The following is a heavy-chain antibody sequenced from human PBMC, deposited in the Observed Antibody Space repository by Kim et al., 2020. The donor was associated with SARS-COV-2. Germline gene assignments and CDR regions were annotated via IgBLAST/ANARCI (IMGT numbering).Heavy chain of an antibody. CDR3: ARDTHDSSGYYYSYGMDV. Sequence: GGSLRLSCAASGFTFSSYGMHWVRQAPGKGLEWVAVIWYDGSNKYYADSVKGRFTISRDNSKNTLYLQMNSLRAEDTAVYYCARDTHDSSGYYYSYGMDVWGQGTTVTVSS. V-gene: IGHV3-33*01. J-gene: IGHJ6*02. D-gene: IGHD3-22*01. CDR2: IWYDGSNK. CDR1: GFTFSSYG.